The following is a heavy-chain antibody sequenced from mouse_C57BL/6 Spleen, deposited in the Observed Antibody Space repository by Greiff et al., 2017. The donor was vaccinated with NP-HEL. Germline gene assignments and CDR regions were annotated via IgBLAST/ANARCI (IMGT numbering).Heavy chain of an antibody. J-gene: IGHJ3*01. CDR2: ISSGGDYI. CDR3: TRDHYSNSWFAY. V-gene: IGHV5-9-1*02. D-gene: IGHD2-5*01. Sequence: EVMLVESGEGLVKPGGSLKLSCAASGFTFSSYAMSWVRQTPEKRLEWVAYISSGGDYIYYADTVKGRFTISRDNARNTLYLQMSSLKSEDTAMYYCTRDHYSNSWFAYWGQGTLVTVSA. CDR1: GFTFSSYA.